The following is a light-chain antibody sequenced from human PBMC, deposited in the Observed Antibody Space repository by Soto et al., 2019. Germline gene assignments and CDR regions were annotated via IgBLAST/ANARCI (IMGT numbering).Light chain of an antibody. Sequence: EIVLTQSPGTLCLSPGERATLSCRASQSISSYLAWYQQTPGQAPRLLIYGASNRATGIPDRFSGSGSGTDFTLTISRLEPEDVAVYYCQQYGSSGTLGQGTKVDI. CDR2: GAS. V-gene: IGKV3-20*01. J-gene: IGKJ1*01. CDR3: QQYGSSGT. CDR1: QSISSY.